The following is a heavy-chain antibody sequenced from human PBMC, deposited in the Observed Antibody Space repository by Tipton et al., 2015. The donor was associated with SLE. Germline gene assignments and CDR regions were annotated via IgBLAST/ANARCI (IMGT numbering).Heavy chain of an antibody. CDR3: ARDGRREGFDI. Sequence: SLRLSCAASGFTFSSYSMHWVRQAPGKGLEWVAVISYDGGNKYYADSVKGRFTISRDNSKNTLYLQMNSLRAEDTAVYYCARDGRREGFDIWGQGTMVTVSS. CDR2: ISYDGGNK. CDR1: GFTFSSYS. J-gene: IGHJ3*02. D-gene: IGHD1-1*01. V-gene: IGHV3-30*04.